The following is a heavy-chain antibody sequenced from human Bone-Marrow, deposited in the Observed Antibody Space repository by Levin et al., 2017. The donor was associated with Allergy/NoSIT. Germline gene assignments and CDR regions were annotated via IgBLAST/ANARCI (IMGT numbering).Heavy chain of an antibody. J-gene: IGHJ5*02. Sequence: ASVKVSCKASGYTFTSYDVNWVRQAPGQGFEWMGWVNPNSGNTGYAQKFQGRVTMTRDTAISTVYMELSSLTSDDTAVYFCARGHQYCTGGSCYSGGFDPWGQGTLVTVSS. CDR1: GYTFTSYD. D-gene: IGHD2-15*01. CDR3: ARGHQYCTGGSCYSGGFDP. V-gene: IGHV1-8*01. CDR2: VNPNSGNT.